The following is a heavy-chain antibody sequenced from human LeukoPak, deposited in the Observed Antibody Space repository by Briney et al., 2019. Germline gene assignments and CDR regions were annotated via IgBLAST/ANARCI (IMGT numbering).Heavy chain of an antibody. D-gene: IGHD6-6*01. Sequence: GGSLRLSCAASELTFTSYELNWVRQAPGKGLEWVSYISSSGNTIYYADSVKGRFTISRDNAKNSLYLQVISLRAEDTAVYYCARGPSIAARYDAFDIWGQGTMVTVSS. V-gene: IGHV3-48*03. J-gene: IGHJ3*02. CDR1: ELTFTSYE. CDR3: ARGPSIAARYDAFDI. CDR2: ISSSGNTI.